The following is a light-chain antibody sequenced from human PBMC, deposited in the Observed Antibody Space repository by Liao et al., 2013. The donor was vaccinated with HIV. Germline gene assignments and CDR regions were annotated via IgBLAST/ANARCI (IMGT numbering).Light chain of an antibody. Sequence: SYELTQPPSVSVSPGQTARITCSGEELGEKHASWYQQKPGQSPLLVIYQDKKRPSGVPERFSGSNSGNTATLTISGTQAMDEADYYCQAWDSSTYVFGTGTKVTVL. CDR1: ELGEKH. V-gene: IGLV3-1*01. CDR3: QAWDSSTYV. J-gene: IGLJ1*01. CDR2: QDK.